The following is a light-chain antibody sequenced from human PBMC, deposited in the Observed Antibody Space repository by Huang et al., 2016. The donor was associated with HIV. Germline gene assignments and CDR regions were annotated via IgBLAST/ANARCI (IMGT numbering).Light chain of an antibody. CDR1: QSFGSW. CDR3: QQYNGYSWT. CDR2: KAS. V-gene: IGKV1-5*03. J-gene: IGKJ1*01. Sequence: DIQMTQSPSTLSASVGDRVTITCRASQSFGSWLALYQQKPGKPPKLLICKASNLETGVPSRFGGSGSGTEFTLSISSLQPDDFATYYCQQYNGYSWTFGHGTKVEIK.